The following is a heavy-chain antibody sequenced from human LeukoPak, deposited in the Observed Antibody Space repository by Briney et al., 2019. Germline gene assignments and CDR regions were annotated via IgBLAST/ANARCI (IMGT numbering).Heavy chain of an antibody. Sequence: GASVKVSCKASGYTFTSYYMHWVRQAPGQGLEWVGIINPSGGSTSYAQKFQGRVTMTRDTSTSTVYMELSSLRSEDTAVYYCVRGSRSLFSSWETFLDYWGQGTLVTVSS. D-gene: IGHD6-13*01. CDR1: GYTFTSYY. CDR2: INPSGGST. CDR3: VRGSRSLFSSWETFLDY. V-gene: IGHV1-46*03. J-gene: IGHJ4*02.